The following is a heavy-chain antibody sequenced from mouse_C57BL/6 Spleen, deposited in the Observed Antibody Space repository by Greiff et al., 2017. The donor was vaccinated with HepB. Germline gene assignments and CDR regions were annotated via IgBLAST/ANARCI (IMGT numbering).Heavy chain of an antibody. Sequence: VKLMESGPGLVQPSQSLSITCTVSGFSLTSYGVHWVRQSPGKGLEWLGVIWGGGSTDYNAAFISRLSISKDNSKSQVFFKMNSLQADDTAIYYCARTLDYYGSSYYFDFWGQGPTLTVSS. V-gene: IGHV2-2*01. CDR1: GFSLTSYG. D-gene: IGHD1-1*01. J-gene: IGHJ2*01. CDR2: IWGGGST. CDR3: ARTLDYYGSSYYFDF.